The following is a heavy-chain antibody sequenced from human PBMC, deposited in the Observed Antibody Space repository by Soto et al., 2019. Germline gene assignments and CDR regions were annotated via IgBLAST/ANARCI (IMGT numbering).Heavy chain of an antibody. D-gene: IGHD3-9*01. CDR1: GFTFSSYA. Sequence: EAQLLESGGGLVQPGGSLRLSCAASGFTFSSYAMSWVRQAPGKGLEWVSAISGSGGSTYYADSVKGRFTISRDNSKNTLYLQMNSLRAEDTAVYYCAKDAEMYYDILTGYYPYFDYWGQGTLVTVSS. J-gene: IGHJ4*02. CDR2: ISGSGGST. V-gene: IGHV3-23*01. CDR3: AKDAEMYYDILTGYYPYFDY.